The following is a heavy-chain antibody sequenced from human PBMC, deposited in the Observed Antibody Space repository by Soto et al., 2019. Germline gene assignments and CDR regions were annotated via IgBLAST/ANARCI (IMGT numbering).Heavy chain of an antibody. CDR2: THHTGST. CDR1: GGFISSYY. V-gene: IGHV4-59*01. J-gene: IGHJ4*02. Sequence: SETLSLTCTVSGGFISSYYWSWIRQSPGKGLEWIGYTHHTGSTNYNPSLKSRVTMSLDTSRNQFSLKLYSVTAADTAVYYCARSIDSSGYYFSNCWGQGTLVTVSS. D-gene: IGHD3-22*01. CDR3: ARSIDSSGYYFSNC.